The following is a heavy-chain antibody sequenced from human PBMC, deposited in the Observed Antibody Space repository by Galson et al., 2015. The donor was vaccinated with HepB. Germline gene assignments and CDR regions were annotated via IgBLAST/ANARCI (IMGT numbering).Heavy chain of an antibody. CDR3: ATDWAAAGISFDY. Sequence: SVKVSCKVSGYTLTELSMHWVRQAPGKGLEWMGGFDPEDGETIYAQKFQGRVTMTEDTSTDTAYMELSSLRSEDTAVYYCATDWAAAGISFDYWGQGTLVTVSS. CDR2: FDPEDGET. CDR1: GYTLTELS. V-gene: IGHV1-24*01. J-gene: IGHJ4*02. D-gene: IGHD6-13*01.